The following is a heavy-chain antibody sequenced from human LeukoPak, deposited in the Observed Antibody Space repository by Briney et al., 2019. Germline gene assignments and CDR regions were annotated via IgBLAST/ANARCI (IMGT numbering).Heavy chain of an antibody. Sequence: SETLSLTCTVSGGSISSYYWSWIRQPPGKGLEWIGYIYTSGSTNYNPSLKSRVTISVDTSKNQFSLKLSSVTAADTAVYYCARHRGGETDFWSGYSSYYFDYWGQGTLVTVSS. CDR1: GGSISSYY. CDR3: ARHRGGETDFWSGYSSYYFDY. D-gene: IGHD3-3*01. CDR2: IYTSGST. J-gene: IGHJ4*02. V-gene: IGHV4-4*09.